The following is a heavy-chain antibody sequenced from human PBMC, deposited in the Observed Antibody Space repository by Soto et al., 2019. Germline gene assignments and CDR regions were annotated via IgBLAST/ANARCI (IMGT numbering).Heavy chain of an antibody. D-gene: IGHD5-12*01. V-gene: IGHV1-3*05. CDR3: ARGPSRDGYNPFDY. J-gene: IGHJ4*02. CDR2: INAGNGNT. CDR1: GYTFTSYA. Sequence: QVQLVQSGAEEKKPGASVKVSCKASGYTFTSYAMHWVRQAPGQRLEWMGWINAGNGNTKYSQKFQGRVTITRDTXXSTAYMELSSLRSEDTAVYYCARGPSRDGYNPFDYWGQGTLVTVSS.